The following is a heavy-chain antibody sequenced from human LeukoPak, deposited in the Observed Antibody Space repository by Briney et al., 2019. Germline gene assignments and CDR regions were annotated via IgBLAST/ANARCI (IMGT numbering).Heavy chain of an antibody. Sequence: SETLSHTCTVSGGSISSYYWSWIRQPPGKGLEWIGYIYYSGSTNYNPSLKSRVTISVDTSKSQFSLKLSSVTAADTAVYYCARVDDFWSGSYYFDYWGQGTLVTVSS. CDR2: IYYSGST. CDR1: GGSISSYY. J-gene: IGHJ4*02. D-gene: IGHD3-3*01. CDR3: ARVDDFWSGSYYFDY. V-gene: IGHV4-59*01.